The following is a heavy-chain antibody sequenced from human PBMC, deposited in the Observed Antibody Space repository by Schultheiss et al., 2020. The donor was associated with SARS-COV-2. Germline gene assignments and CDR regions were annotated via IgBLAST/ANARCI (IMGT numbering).Heavy chain of an antibody. CDR3: ARLRISGWFDP. CDR2: ISGSGGST. J-gene: IGHJ5*02. Sequence: GGSLRLSCTASGFTFGEYAMSWFRQAPGKGLEWVSGISGSGGSTYYADSVKGRFTISRDISKNTLYLQVNSLRAEDTAVYYCARLRISGWFDPWGQGTLVTVSS. V-gene: IGHV3-23*01. CDR1: GFTFGEYA. D-gene: IGHD2-15*01.